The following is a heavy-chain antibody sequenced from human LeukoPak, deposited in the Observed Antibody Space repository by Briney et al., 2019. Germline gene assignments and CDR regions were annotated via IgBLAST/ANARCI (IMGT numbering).Heavy chain of an antibody. Sequence: GGSLRLSCAASGFTFSSYGMHWVRQAPGKGLEWVAFIRYDGSNKYYADSVKGRLTISRDNSKNTLYLQMNSLRAEDTAVYYCAKERRYYDSSGYYYGVLDYWGQGTLVTVSS. D-gene: IGHD3-22*01. J-gene: IGHJ4*02. V-gene: IGHV3-30*02. CDR2: IRYDGSNK. CDR1: GFTFSSYG. CDR3: AKERRYYDSSGYYYGVLDY.